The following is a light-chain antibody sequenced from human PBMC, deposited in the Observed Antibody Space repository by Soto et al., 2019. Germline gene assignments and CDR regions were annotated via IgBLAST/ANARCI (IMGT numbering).Light chain of an antibody. CDR2: AAS. CDR3: QQYYSYPRIT. V-gene: IGKV1-8*01. CDR1: QGISSY. Sequence: AIRMTQSPSPLSASTGDRVTITCRASQGISSYLAWYQQKPGKAPKLLIYAASTLQSGVPSRFSGSGSGTDFTLTISCLQSEDFATYYCQQYYSYPRITFGQGTRLEIK. J-gene: IGKJ5*01.